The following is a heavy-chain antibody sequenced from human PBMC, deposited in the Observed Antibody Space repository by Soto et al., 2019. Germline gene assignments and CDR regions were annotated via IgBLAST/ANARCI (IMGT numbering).Heavy chain of an antibody. V-gene: IGHV4-31*03. CDR1: AGSISTINYY. J-gene: IGHJ3*01. D-gene: IGHD2-8*01. CDR2: ISYSGST. CDR3: ARSAQWDGFDP. Sequence: QVQLQESGPGLVRPSQTLSLTCTVSAGSISTINYYWSWIRQHPEKGLEWIGYISYSGSTFYHSSLKSRVTISLDTSKKQFSLTLTSVTAADTAVYYCARSAQWDGFDPRSQGTMFTVSS.